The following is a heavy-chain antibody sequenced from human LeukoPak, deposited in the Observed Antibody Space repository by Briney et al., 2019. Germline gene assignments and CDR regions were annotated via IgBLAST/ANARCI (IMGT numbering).Heavy chain of an antibody. CDR2: INHSGST. CDR3: ARGVPSAYYDSSGYYYSDAFDI. V-gene: IGHV4-34*01. J-gene: IGHJ3*02. D-gene: IGHD3-22*01. Sequence: PGGSLRLSCAASGFTFSSYSMNWIRQPPGKGLEWIGEINHSGSTNYNPSLKSRVTISVDTSTNQFSLKLSSVTAADTAVYYCARGVPSAYYDSSGYYYSDAFDIWGQGTMVTVSS. CDR1: GFTFSSYS.